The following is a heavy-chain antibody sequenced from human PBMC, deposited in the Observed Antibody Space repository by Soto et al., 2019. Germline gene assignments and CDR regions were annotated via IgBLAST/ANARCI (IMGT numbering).Heavy chain of an antibody. CDR3: ARHRASNWFDP. CDR1: VGSISIRSYD. V-gene: IGHV4-39*01. Sequence: SETLSLSCIFSVGSISIRSYDWGWIRQPPGKGLEWIGSIYYSGSTYYNPSLKSRVTISVDTSKNQFSLKLSSVTAADTAVFYCARHRASNWFDPWGQGTMVTVSS. CDR2: IYYSGST. D-gene: IGHD5-12*01. J-gene: IGHJ5*02.